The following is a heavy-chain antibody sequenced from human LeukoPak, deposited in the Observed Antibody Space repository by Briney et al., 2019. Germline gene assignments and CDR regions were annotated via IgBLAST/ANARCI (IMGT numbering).Heavy chain of an antibody. D-gene: IGHD6-19*01. J-gene: IGHJ4*02. V-gene: IGHV4-39*01. CDR1: GASISSSRYS. CDR3: AGIPAVADGTGFDY. Sequence: SETLSLTCTVSGASISSSRYSWGWIRQPPGKGLEWIGSIYYSGSTYYSPSLKSRVTISVDTSKNQFSLKLSSVTAADTAVYYCAGIPAVADGTGFDYWGQGTLVTVSS. CDR2: IYYSGST.